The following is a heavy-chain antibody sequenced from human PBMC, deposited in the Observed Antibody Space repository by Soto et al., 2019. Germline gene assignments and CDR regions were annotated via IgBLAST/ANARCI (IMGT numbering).Heavy chain of an antibody. CDR2: IYHSGST. J-gene: IGHJ3*02. CDR3: ARVWEGYCSGGSCYDAFDI. CDR1: GGSISSSNW. D-gene: IGHD2-15*01. Sequence: SETLSLTCAVSGGSISSSNWWSWVRQPPGKGLEWIGEIYHSGSTNYNPSLKSRVTISVDKSKNQFSLKLSSVTAADTAVYYCARVWEGYCSGGSCYDAFDIWGQGTMVTVSS. V-gene: IGHV4-4*02.